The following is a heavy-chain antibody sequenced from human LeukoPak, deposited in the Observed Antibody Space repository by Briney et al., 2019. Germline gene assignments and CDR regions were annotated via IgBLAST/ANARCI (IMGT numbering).Heavy chain of an antibody. CDR1: GLTFSSYA. Sequence: GGSLRLSCAASGLTFSSYAMILVRQAPGKGLEWVSAISGSGGSTYYADPVKGRFTISRDNSKNTLYLQMNSLRAEYTDVYFCAKLPVYYGPSDVWGQGTTVTVSS. D-gene: IGHD3-10*01. CDR3: AKLPVYYGPSDV. CDR2: ISGSGGST. V-gene: IGHV3-23*01. J-gene: IGHJ6*02.